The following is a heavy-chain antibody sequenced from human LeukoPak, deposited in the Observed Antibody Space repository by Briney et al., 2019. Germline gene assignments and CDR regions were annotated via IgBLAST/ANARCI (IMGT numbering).Heavy chain of an antibody. D-gene: IGHD3-22*01. CDR3: ARDAYDSSGYYPYYFDY. J-gene: IGHJ4*02. CDR1: GGTFSSYA. CDR2: IIPIFGTA. Sequence: SVKVSCKASGGTFSSYAISWVRQAPGQGLKWMGGIIPIFGTANYAQKFQGRVTITTDESTSTAYMELSSLRSEDTAVYYCARDAYDSSGYYPYYFDYWGRRTLVTVSS. V-gene: IGHV1-69*05.